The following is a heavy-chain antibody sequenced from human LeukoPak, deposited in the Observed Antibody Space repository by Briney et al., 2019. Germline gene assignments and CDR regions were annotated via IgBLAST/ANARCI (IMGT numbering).Heavy chain of an antibody. CDR1: GGSISSYY. CDR2: IYYSGST. V-gene: IGHV4-59*01. CDR3: ARETVYSGWFDP. J-gene: IGHJ5*02. D-gene: IGHD3-10*01. Sequence: SETLSLTCTVSGGSISSYYWSWIRQPPGKGLERIGYIYYSGSTNYNPSLKSRVTISVDTSKNQFSLKLSSVTAADTAVYYCARETVYSGWFDPWGQGTLVTVSS.